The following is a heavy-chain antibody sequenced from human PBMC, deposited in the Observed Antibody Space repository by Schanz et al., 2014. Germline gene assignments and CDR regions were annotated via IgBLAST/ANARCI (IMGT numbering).Heavy chain of an antibody. CDR3: ARGTPFLCDY. J-gene: IGHJ4*02. CDR1: GFTFSTYN. D-gene: IGHD3-16*01. CDR2: ISSSRTYI. V-gene: IGHV3-21*01. Sequence: EVQLVESGGGLVKPGGSLRLSCAASGFTFSTYNMNWVRQAPGKGLEWVSSISSSRTYIYYADSVKGRFTISRDDPKNSLYLQMSSLRAEDTAVYYCARGTPFLCDYWGQGTLVTVSS.